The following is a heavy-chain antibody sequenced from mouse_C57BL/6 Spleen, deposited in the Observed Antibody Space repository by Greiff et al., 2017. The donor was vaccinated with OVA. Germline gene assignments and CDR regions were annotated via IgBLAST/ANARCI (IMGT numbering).Heavy chain of an antibody. CDR3: ARRGYGSSSPWFAY. CDR1: GYTFTSYW. D-gene: IGHD1-1*01. J-gene: IGHJ3*01. V-gene: IGHV1-69*01. Sequence: QVQLQQPGAELVMPGASVKLSCKASGYTFTSYWMHWVKQRPGQGLEWIGEIDPSDSYTNYNQKFKGKSTLTVDKSSSTAYLQLSSLTSEDSAVCYGARRGYGSSSPWFAYWGQGTLVTVSA. CDR2: IDPSDSYT.